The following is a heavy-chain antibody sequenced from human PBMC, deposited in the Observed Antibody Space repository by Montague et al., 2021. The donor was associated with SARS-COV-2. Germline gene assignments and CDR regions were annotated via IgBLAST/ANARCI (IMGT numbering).Heavy chain of an antibody. Sequence: SETLSLTCAVHGGSFSTYSWNWIRQPPGKGLEWIGEIHHGGSTNYNPSLKSRVTILADTSENQFSLKLTSVAAADTAVYYCARLGDGVVPSPILGVGPYYSYYYMDVWGKGTTVTVSS. D-gene: IGHD3-10*01. CDR2: IHHGGST. V-gene: IGHV4-34*01. CDR3: ARLGDGVVPSPILGVGPYYSYYYMDV. J-gene: IGHJ6*03. CDR1: GGSFSTYS.